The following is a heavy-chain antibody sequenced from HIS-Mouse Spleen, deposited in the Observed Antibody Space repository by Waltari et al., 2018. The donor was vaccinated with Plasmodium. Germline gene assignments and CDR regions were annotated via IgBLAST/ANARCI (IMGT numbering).Heavy chain of an antibody. D-gene: IGHD6-13*01. CDR2: INPNSGGT. CDR1: GYTFTGSY. Sequence: QVQLVQSGAEVKKPGASVKVSCKASGYTFTGSYMPWVRQAPVQGLEWRGWINPNSGGTNYAQKFQGRVTMTRDTSISTAYMELSRLRSDDTAVYYCARVLGYKAAAGTFVEYFQHWGQGTLVTVSS. J-gene: IGHJ1*01. V-gene: IGHV1-2*02. CDR3: ARVLGYKAAAGTFVEYFQH.